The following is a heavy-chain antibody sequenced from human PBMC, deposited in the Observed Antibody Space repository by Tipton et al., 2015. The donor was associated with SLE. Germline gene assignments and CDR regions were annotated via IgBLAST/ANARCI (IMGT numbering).Heavy chain of an antibody. V-gene: IGHV4-4*07. D-gene: IGHD6-6*01. CDR1: GGSLSSYY. CDR3: ARGGASSKWLDP. J-gene: IGHJ5*02. Sequence: GLVKPSETLSLTCTVSGGSLSSYYWSWIRQPAGKGLEWIGQIHSSGSTSYNPSLKSRVSISVDMSNNQVSLKLSSVTAADTALYYCARGGASSKWLDPWGQGTLVTVSS. CDR2: IHSSGST.